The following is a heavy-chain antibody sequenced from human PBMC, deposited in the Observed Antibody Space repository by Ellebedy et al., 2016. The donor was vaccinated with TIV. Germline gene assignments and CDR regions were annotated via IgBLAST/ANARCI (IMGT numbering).Heavy chain of an antibody. CDR2: ISYDGSNK. Sequence: PGGSLRLSCAASGFTFSSYGMHRVRQAPGKGLEWVAVISYDGSNKYYADSVKGRFTISRDNSKNTLYLQMNSLRAEDTAVYYCAREGDFWSGFLVDVWGQGTTVTVSS. D-gene: IGHD3-3*01. J-gene: IGHJ6*02. V-gene: IGHV3-30*03. CDR3: AREGDFWSGFLVDV. CDR1: GFTFSSYG.